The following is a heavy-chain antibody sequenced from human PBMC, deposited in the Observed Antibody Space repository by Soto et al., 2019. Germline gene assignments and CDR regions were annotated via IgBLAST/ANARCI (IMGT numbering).Heavy chain of an antibody. CDR1: GFTFSSYA. D-gene: IGHD3-10*01. CDR2: ISYDGSNK. V-gene: IGHV3-30-3*01. Sequence: QVQLVESGGGVVQPGRSLRLSCAASGFTFSSYAMHWVRQAPGKGLEWVAVISYDGSNKYYADSVKGRFTISRDNSKNTLELHMNSLRAEDTAVYYCARVMGRGVPGHHYYYGMDVWGQGTTVTVSS. CDR3: ARVMGRGVPGHHYYYGMDV. J-gene: IGHJ6*02.